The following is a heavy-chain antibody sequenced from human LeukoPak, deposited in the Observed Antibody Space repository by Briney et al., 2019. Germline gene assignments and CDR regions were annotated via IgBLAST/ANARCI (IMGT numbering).Heavy chain of an antibody. Sequence: SETLSLTCTVSGGSISSYYWSWIRQPPGKGLEWIGYIYYSGSTNYNPSLKSRVTISVDTSKNQFSLKLSSVTAADTAVYYCARGDRGVPPARPFKPGNWFDSWGQGTLVTVFS. CDR2: IYYSGST. CDR1: GGSISSYY. V-gene: IGHV4-59*01. J-gene: IGHJ5*01. CDR3: ARGDRGVPPARPFKPGNWFDS. D-gene: IGHD2-2*01.